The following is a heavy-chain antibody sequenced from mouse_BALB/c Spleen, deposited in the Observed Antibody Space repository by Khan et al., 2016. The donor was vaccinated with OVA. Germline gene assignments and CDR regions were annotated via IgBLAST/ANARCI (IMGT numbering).Heavy chain of an antibody. CDR3: ASGGYWYFDV. D-gene: IGHD1-1*02. V-gene: IGHV9-3-1*01. CDR2: INTYTGEP. CDR1: GYSFTNYG. J-gene: IGHJ1*01. Sequence: QIQLVQSGPEVKKPGETVKISCKASGYSFTNYGMNWVRQAPGKGLKWMGWINTYTGEPTYADDFKGPFAFSLETSASTAYLQINNLKNEDTATYFCASGGYWYFDVWGAGTTVTVSP.